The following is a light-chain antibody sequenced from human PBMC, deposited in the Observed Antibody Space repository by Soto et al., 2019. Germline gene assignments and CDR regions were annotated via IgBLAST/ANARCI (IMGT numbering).Light chain of an antibody. J-gene: IGLJ3*02. V-gene: IGLV4-69*01. CDR3: QTWGTGALWV. CDR2: LNSDGSH. Sequence: QLVLTQSPSASASLGASVKLTCTLSSGHSSYAIAWHQQQPEKGPRYLMKLNSDGSHSKGDGIPDRFSGSSSGAERYLTISSLQSEDEADYYCQTWGTGALWVFGGGTNLTVL. CDR1: SGHSSYA.